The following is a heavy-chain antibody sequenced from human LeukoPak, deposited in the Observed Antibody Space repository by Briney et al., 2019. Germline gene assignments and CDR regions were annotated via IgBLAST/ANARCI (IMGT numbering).Heavy chain of an antibody. Sequence: GGSLRLSCAASGVTFSNYAMHWVRQAPGKGLAWVAVISYDGSNKHYADSVKGRFTISRDNSKNTLYLQMTSLRAEDTAVYYCARDNMAAAGNSYYYGLDVWGQGTTVTVSS. CDR2: ISYDGSNK. D-gene: IGHD6-13*01. CDR3: ARDNMAAAGNSYYYGLDV. CDR1: GVTFSNYA. J-gene: IGHJ6*02. V-gene: IGHV3-30-3*01.